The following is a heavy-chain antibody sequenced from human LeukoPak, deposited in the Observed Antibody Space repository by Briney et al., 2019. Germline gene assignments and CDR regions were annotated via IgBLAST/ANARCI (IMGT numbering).Heavy chain of an antibody. V-gene: IGHV3-23*01. CDR2: ISGSGGST. Sequence: GGSLRLSCAASGFTFSSYAMSWVRQAPGKGLEWVSAISGSGGSTYYADSVKGRFTISRDNSKNTLYLQMNSLRAEDTAVCYCAKDYDILTGPFDYWGQGTLVTVSS. CDR3: AKDYDILTGPFDY. D-gene: IGHD3-9*01. J-gene: IGHJ4*02. CDR1: GFTFSSYA.